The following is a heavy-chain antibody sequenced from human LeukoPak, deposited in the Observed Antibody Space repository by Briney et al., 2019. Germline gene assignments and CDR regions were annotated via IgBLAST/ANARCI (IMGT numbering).Heavy chain of an antibody. CDR1: GGSISSYY. D-gene: IGHD3-22*01. V-gene: IGHV4-59*01. J-gene: IGHJ4*02. CDR2: IYYSGST. CDR3: ARGSGGYYYDSSGYLPGFDY. Sequence: PSETLSLTCTVSGGSISSYYWSWIRQPPGKGLEWIGYIYYSGSTNYNPSLKSRVTISVDTSKNQFSLKLSSVTAADTAVYYCARGSGGYYYDSSGYLPGFDYWGQGTPVTVSS.